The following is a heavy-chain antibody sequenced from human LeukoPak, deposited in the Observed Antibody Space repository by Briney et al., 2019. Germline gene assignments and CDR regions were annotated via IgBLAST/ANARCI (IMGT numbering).Heavy chain of an antibody. CDR2: IRSSVAPT. V-gene: IGHV3-48*03. J-gene: IGHJ6*03. Sequence: RGCLRLSCVPSGFTSTSYEMNWVRQAPRKGLGWGLYIRSSVAPTYYTDSVKGRFTISRDNAKNSLYLQMRSLGAEDTDVYSCARGGIAAAGTGYYYYYMDVWGKGTTVTVSS. CDR1: GFTSTSYE. CDR3: ARGGIAAAGTGYYYYYMDV. D-gene: IGHD6-13*01.